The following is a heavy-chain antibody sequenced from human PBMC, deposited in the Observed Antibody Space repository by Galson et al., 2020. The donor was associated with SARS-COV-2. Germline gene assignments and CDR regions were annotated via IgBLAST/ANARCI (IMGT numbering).Heavy chain of an antibody. D-gene: IGHD3-22*01. CDR3: ARVDYYDSSGYAKFDG. CDR1: GFTFSSYS. Sequence: TGGSLRLSCAASGFTFSSYSMNWVRKPQRQGLERVSSISSSSSYIYYADSVEGRFTISRDNAKNSLYLQMNGLRAEDTAVYYCARVDYYDSSGYAKFDGGGQASLVTVSS. J-gene: IGHJ4*02. CDR2: ISSSSSYI. V-gene: IGHV3-21*01.